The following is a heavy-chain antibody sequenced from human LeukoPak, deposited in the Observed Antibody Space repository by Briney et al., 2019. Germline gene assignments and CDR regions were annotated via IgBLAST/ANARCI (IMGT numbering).Heavy chain of an antibody. Sequence: ASVKVSCKASGYTFTSYAMNWVRQAPGQGLEWMGWINTNTGNPTYAQGFTGRFVFSLDTSVSTAYLQISSLRAEDTAVYYCASPAVAGTMEFDYWGQGTLVTVSS. J-gene: IGHJ4*02. CDR3: ASPAVAGTMEFDY. D-gene: IGHD6-19*01. V-gene: IGHV7-4-1*02. CDR1: GYTFTSYA. CDR2: INTNTGNP.